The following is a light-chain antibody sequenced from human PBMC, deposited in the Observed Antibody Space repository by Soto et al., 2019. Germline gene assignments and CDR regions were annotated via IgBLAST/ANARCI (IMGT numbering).Light chain of an antibody. V-gene: IGKV3-20*01. CDR2: GAS. Sequence: EIVLTQSPGTLSLSPGERATLSCRASQSVSSSYLAGYQQKPGQAPRPLIYGASSRAIGITDRFSGSGSGTDVTLTISRLEPEDFAVYYCQQYGSSPWTVGQGTKVEIK. J-gene: IGKJ1*01. CDR3: QQYGSSPWT. CDR1: QSVSSSY.